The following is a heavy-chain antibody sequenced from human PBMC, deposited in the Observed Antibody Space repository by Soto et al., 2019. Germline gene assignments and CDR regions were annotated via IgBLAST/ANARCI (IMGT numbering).Heavy chain of an antibody. Sequence: PSETLSLTCAVYGGSFSGYYWSWIRQPPGKGLEWIGEINHSGSTNYNPSLKSRVTISVDTSKNQFSLKLSSVTAADTAVYYCARSLGTTVTTRFAFDIWGQGTXVTVSS. CDR3: ARSLGTTVTTRFAFDI. CDR2: INHSGST. J-gene: IGHJ3*02. V-gene: IGHV4-34*01. D-gene: IGHD4-17*01. CDR1: GGSFSGYY.